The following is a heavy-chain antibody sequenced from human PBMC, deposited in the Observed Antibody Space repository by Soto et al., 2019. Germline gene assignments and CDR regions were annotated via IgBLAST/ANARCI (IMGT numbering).Heavy chain of an antibody. Sequence: SETLSLTCTVSGGSISSYYWSWIRQPPGKGLEWIGYIYYSGSTNYNPSLKSRVTISRDNARNSLYLQMNDLRVEDTAVYYCAGGGHLDYWGQGTLVTVSS. CDR2: IYYSGST. CDR3: AGGGHLDY. CDR1: GGSISSYY. V-gene: IGHV4-59*12. J-gene: IGHJ4*02.